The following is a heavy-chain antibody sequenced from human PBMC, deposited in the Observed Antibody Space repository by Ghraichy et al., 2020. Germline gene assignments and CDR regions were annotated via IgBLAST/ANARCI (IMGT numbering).Heavy chain of an antibody. Sequence: LSLTCTVSGFSLSTSGVSVGWIRQPPGKALEWLALIYWGGDRRYSPSLKSRLTITKDTSKNQVVLTITNVDPVDTATYYCAHRREYSTSSFAFDIWGHGTIVTVSS. CDR1: GFSLSTSGVS. CDR2: IYWGGDR. CDR3: AHRREYSTSSFAFDI. V-gene: IGHV2-5*02. J-gene: IGHJ3*02. D-gene: IGHD6-6*01.